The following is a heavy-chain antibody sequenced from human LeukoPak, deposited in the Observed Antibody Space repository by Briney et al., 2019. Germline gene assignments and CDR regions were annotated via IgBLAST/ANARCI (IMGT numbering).Heavy chain of an antibody. V-gene: IGHV4-34*01. D-gene: IGHD1-1*01. CDR3: ARPYNWNDDDAFDI. J-gene: IGHJ3*02. Sequence: PSETLSPTCAVYGGSFSGYYWSWIRQPPGKGLEWIGEINHSGSTNYNPSLKSRVTISVDTSKNQFSLKLSSVTAADTAVYYCARPYNWNDDDAFDIWGQGTMVTVSS. CDR2: INHSGST. CDR1: GGSFSGYY.